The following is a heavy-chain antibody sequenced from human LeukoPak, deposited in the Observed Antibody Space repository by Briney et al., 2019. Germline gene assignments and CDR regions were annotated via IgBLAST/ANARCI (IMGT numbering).Heavy chain of an antibody. CDR2: INHSGST. CDR1: GGSISSYY. D-gene: IGHD3-22*01. V-gene: IGHV4-34*01. J-gene: IGHJ4*02. Sequence: SETLSLTCTVSGGSISSYYWSWIRQPPGKGLEWIGEINHSGSTNYNPSLKSRVTISVDTSKNQLSLKLSSVTAADTAVYYCARGPLASIDSSGYYYVFDYWGQGTLVTVSS. CDR3: ARGPLASIDSSGYYYVFDY.